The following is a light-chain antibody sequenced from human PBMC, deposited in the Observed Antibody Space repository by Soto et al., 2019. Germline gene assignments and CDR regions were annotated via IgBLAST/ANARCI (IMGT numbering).Light chain of an antibody. J-gene: IGLJ3*02. CDR1: NIGSRS. CDR2: DDR. CDR3: QVWISDHLV. Sequence: SSELTQPPSVSVAPGQTARITCGGDNIGSRSVHWYQQKPGRAPVLVVYDDRDRPSGIPDRFSGSNSGNTATLTINRVEAGDEADFYCQVWISDHLVFGGGTKLTVL. V-gene: IGLV3-21*02.